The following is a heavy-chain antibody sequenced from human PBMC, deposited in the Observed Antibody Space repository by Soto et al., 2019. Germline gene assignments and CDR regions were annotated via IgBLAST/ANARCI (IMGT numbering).Heavy chain of an antibody. V-gene: IGHV3-30*18. D-gene: IGHD6-19*01. CDR1: GFTFSSYG. CDR3: AKDRSAAVAGRSWFDP. Sequence: HPGGSLRLSCAASGFTFSSYGVHWVRQAPGKGLEWVAVISYDGSNKYYADSVKGRFTISRDNSKNTLYLQMNSLRAEDTAVYYCAKDRSAAVAGRSWFDPWGQGTLVTVSS. CDR2: ISYDGSNK. J-gene: IGHJ5*02.